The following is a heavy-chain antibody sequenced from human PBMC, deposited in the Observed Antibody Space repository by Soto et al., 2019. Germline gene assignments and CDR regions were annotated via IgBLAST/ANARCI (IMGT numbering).Heavy chain of an antibody. J-gene: IGHJ4*02. CDR3: ARSFFARGYSSGWYRGTFDY. V-gene: IGHV4-34*01. Sequence: SETLSLTCIISGGSISGYYWSWIRQPPGKGLEWIGEINHSGSTNYNPSLKSRVTISVDTSKNQLSLKLRSVTAADTAVYYCARSFFARGYSSGWYRGTFDYWGQGTLVTVSS. D-gene: IGHD6-19*01. CDR1: GGSISGYY. CDR2: INHSGST.